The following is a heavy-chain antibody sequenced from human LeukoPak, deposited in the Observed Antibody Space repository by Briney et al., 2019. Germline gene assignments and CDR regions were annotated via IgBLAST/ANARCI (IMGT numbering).Heavy chain of an antibody. CDR3: AKDTVVTAIFIAY. Sequence: GGSLRLSCAASGFTFSSYAMSWVRQAPGKGLEWVSAISGSGGSTYYADSVKGRFTISRDNSQNTLYLQMNSMRAEDTAVYYCAKDTVVTAIFIAYWGQGPLVTVSS. J-gene: IGHJ4*02. CDR2: ISGSGGST. V-gene: IGHV3-23*01. D-gene: IGHD2-21*02. CDR1: GFTFSSYA.